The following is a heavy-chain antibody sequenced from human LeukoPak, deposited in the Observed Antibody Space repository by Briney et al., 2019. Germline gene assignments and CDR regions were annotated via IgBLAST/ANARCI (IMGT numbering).Heavy chain of an antibody. V-gene: IGHV3-30-3*01. J-gene: IGHJ4*02. Sequence: GGSLRLSCAASGFTFSSYAMHWVRQAPGKGLEWVAVISYDGSNKYYADSVKGRFTISRDNSKNTLYLQMNSLRAEDTAVYYCARDLIDSRHFDYWGQGTLVTVSS. D-gene: IGHD3-16*02. CDR1: GFTFSSYA. CDR3: ARDLIDSRHFDY. CDR2: ISYDGSNK.